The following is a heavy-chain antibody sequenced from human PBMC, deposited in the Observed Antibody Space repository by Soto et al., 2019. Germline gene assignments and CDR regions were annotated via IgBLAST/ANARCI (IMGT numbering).Heavy chain of an antibody. CDR2: IIPILGIA. Sequence: QVQLVQSGAEVKKPGSSVKVSCKASGGTFSSYTISWVRQAPGQGLEWMGRIIPILGIANYAQKFQGRVRXXAXKLXSTAYMELSSLRSEDTAVYYCARADCSSTSRCYDYWGQGTLVTVSS. CDR1: GGTFSSYT. J-gene: IGHJ4*02. D-gene: IGHD2-2*01. V-gene: IGHV1-69*02. CDR3: ARADCSSTSRCYDY.